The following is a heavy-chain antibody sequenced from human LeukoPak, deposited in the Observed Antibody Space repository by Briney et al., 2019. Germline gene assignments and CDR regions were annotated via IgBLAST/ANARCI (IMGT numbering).Heavy chain of an antibody. Sequence: SETLSLTCTVSGDSISTYYWSWIRQPPGKGLEWIGHIYYTGSARYNPSLKSRVTISVDTSKNQFSLKLTSVTAADTAVYYCERGRDSSSWAASFVYWGQGTLVTVSS. CDR3: ERGRDSSSWAASFVY. V-gene: IGHV4-59*01. D-gene: IGHD6-13*01. J-gene: IGHJ4*02. CDR1: GDSISTYY. CDR2: IYYTGSA.